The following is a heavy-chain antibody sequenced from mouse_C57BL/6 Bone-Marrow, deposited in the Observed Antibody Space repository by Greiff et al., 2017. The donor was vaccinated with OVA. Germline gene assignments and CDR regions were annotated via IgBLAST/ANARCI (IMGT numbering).Heavy chain of an antibody. D-gene: IGHD2-4*01. CDR1: GFTFSDYY. CDR3: ARRGGMITRYYAMDY. Sequence: EVKLMESGGGLVQPGGSLKLSCAASGFTFSDYYMYWVRQTPEKRLEWVAYISNGGGSTNYPDTVKGRFTISRDNAKNTLYLQMSRLKSEDTAMYYCARRGGMITRYYAMDYWGQGTSVTVSS. CDR2: ISNGGGST. J-gene: IGHJ4*01. V-gene: IGHV5-12*01.